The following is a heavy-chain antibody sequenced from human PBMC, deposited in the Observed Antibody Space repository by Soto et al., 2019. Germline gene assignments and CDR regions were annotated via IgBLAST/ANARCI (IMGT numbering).Heavy chain of an antibody. CDR2: ISYDGSNK. CDR1: GFTFSSYG. Sequence: QVQLVESGGGVVQPGRSLRLSCAASGFTFSSYGMHWVRQAPGKGLEWVAVISYDGSNKYYADSVKGRFTISRDNSKNTLYLQLSSLRAEDTAVYYCASMGGILLWFGEWLDYWGQGALVTVSS. CDR3: ASMGGILLWFGEWLDY. J-gene: IGHJ4*02. V-gene: IGHV3-30*03. D-gene: IGHD3-10*01.